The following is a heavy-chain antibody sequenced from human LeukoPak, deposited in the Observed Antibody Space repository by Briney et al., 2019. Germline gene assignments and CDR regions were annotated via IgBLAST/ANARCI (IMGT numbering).Heavy chain of an antibody. D-gene: IGHD1-1*01. J-gene: IGHJ5*02. V-gene: IGHV4-39*07. CDR3: ARDPTKQLGGKDWFDP. CDR1: GGSISSSSYY. Sequence: KSSETLSLTCTVSGGSISSSSYYWGWIRQPPGKGLEWIGSIYYSGSTYYNPSLKSRVTISVDTSKNQFSLKLSSVTAADTAVYYCARDPTKQLGGKDWFDPWGQGTLVTVSS. CDR2: IYYSGST.